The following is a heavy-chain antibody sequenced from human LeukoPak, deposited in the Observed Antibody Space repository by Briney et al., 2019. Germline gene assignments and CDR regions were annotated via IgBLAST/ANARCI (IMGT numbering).Heavy chain of an antibody. CDR1: GGSVSSGSYY. CDR3: ARGTTVTSSGYFQH. CDR2: IYTSGST. Sequence: SETLSLTCTVSGGSVSSGSYYWSWIRQPAGKGLEWIGRIYTSGSTNYKPSLKSRVTISVDTSKNQFSLKLNSVTAADTAVYYCARGTTVTSSGYFQHWGQGTLVNVSS. J-gene: IGHJ1*01. D-gene: IGHD4-17*01. V-gene: IGHV4-61*02.